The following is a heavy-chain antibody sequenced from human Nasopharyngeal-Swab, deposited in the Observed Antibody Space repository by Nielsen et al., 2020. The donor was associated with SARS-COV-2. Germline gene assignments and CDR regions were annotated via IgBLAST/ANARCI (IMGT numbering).Heavy chain of an antibody. D-gene: IGHD3-22*01. J-gene: IGHJ6*02. CDR3: ARGRAMIVVVDPYGMDV. Sequence: WIRQHPGKGLEWVSSISSSSSYIYYADSVKGRFTISRDNAKNSLYLQMNSLRAEDTAVYYCARGRAMIVVVDPYGMDVWGQGTTVTVSS. CDR2: ISSSSSYI. V-gene: IGHV3-21*01.